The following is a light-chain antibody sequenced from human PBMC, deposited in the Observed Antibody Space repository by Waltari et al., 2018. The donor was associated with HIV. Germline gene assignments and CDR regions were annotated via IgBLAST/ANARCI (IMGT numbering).Light chain of an antibody. CDR1: QSVSSNY. Sequence: EIVLTQSPGTLSLSPGERATLSCRASQSVSSNYLAWYQQKPGQAPRLLIYGASRRATGIPDRFSGSGSGTDFTLIISRLEPEDSAVYYCQQYGSSPQYTFGQGTKLEI. CDR2: GAS. CDR3: QQYGSSPQYT. V-gene: IGKV3-20*01. J-gene: IGKJ2*01.